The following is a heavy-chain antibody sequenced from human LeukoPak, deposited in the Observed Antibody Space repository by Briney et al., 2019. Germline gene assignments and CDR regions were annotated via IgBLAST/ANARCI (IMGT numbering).Heavy chain of an antibody. CDR2: NYYSGTT. CDR1: GGSISTYY. Sequence: SETLSLTCTVSGGSISTYYWSWIRQPPGKGLEWIGYNYYSGTTKSNPSLKGRVTISVDTSRNQLSLKLNSVTAADTAIYYCARAGYGDYDYWGQGTLVTASS. J-gene: IGHJ4*02. CDR3: ARAGYGDYDY. V-gene: IGHV4-59*01. D-gene: IGHD4-17*01.